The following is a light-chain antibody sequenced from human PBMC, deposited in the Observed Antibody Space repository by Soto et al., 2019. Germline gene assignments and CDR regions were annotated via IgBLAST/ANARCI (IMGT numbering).Light chain of an antibody. CDR1: QSISTY. J-gene: IGKJ5*01. CDR2: DAP. V-gene: IGKV1-39*01. Sequence: DIQMTQSPSSLSASVGNRVTITCRASQSISTYLNWYQKKPGKAPNLLIYDAPRLQSGVPSRFSGSGGGTDFTLSISSVQPEDFATYFCQQSYMDPITFGQGTRLEI. CDR3: QQSYMDPIT.